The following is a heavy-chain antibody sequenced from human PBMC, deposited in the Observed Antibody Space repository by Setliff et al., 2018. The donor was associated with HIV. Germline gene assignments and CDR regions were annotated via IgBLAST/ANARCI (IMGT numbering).Heavy chain of an antibody. J-gene: IGHJ6*03. V-gene: IGHV3-30*02. CDR1: GFTFSNYG. Sequence: GGSLRLSCAASGFTFSNYGMHWVRQAPGKGQEWVIFIRYDGSDNYYIDSVKGRFTISRDNSKNTLYLQMNSLRDEDTAVYYCAKDVGGGSGHYPLYMDVWGQGTTVTVSS. D-gene: IGHD3-3*01. CDR2: IRYDGSDN. CDR3: AKDVGGGSGHYPLYMDV.